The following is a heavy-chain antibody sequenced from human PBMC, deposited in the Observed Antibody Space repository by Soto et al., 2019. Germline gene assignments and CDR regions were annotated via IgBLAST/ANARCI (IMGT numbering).Heavy chain of an antibody. J-gene: IGHJ4*02. Sequence: GGSPRLSCAAPGFTFCSHALRWVRPAPGKGLEWVSAISGSAGSTYYAYSVKGRFTIYRDNSKNTLYLQMNSLRAEDTAVFYCAKGTRASCSGASCYPFAYWGQGTQVTVSS. CDR1: GFTFCSHA. CDR2: ISGSAGST. CDR3: AKGTRASCSGASCYPFAY. V-gene: IGHV3-23*01. D-gene: IGHD2-15*01.